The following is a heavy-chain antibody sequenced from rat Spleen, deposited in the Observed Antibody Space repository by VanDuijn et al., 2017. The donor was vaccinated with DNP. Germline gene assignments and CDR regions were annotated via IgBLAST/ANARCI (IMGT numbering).Heavy chain of an antibody. CDR2: IKAKSNNYAA. CDR1: GFTFSTTW. Sequence: EVKLVESGGGLVQPGRSLKLSCATSGFTFSTTWMYWYRQFPEKRLEWVARIKAKSNNYAADYTESVKGRFTISRDDSRSNIYLDMNSLRSEDTATYYCGRGPYYSSYPDYWGQGVMVTVSS. J-gene: IGHJ2*01. CDR3: GRGPYYSSYPDY. D-gene: IGHD1-2*01. V-gene: IGHV6-6*01.